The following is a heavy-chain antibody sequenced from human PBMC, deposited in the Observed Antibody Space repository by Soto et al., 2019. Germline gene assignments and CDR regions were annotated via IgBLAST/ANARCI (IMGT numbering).Heavy chain of an antibody. CDR3: TNDSHWAIISPTQDY. CDR1: GFSFSSSA. D-gene: IGHD2-2*01. J-gene: IGHJ4*02. V-gene: IGHV3-23*01. CDR2: FRESGGTT. Sequence: VQLWDSGGGLVQHGGSLRLSCEASGFSFSSSAMSWVRKAPGKRLEWVSTFRESGGTTHYADPVKGRFNISRDTSNNILFLQMNSLRAEDTAIYYCTNDSHWAIISPTQDYWGQGTLVTVYS.